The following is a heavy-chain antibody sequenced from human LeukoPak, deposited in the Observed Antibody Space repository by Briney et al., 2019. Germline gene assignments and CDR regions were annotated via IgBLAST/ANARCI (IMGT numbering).Heavy chain of an antibody. CDR3: ARCTASCYANAFDV. Sequence: GGSLRLSCAASGFSFNNNAMSWVRLAPGKGQEWVSAINGGGDATEYADSVKGRFTISRDNSKKTLCLQMNSLRPEDTAVYYCARCTASCYANAFDVWGQGTLLTVSS. CDR1: GFSFNNNA. J-gene: IGHJ3*01. D-gene: IGHD2-2*01. CDR2: INGGGDAT. V-gene: IGHV3-23*01.